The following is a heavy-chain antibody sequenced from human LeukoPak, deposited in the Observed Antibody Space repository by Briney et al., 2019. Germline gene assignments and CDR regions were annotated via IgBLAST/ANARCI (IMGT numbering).Heavy chain of an antibody. CDR1: GFTFSSYG. Sequence: GSLRLSCAASGFTFSSYGMHWVRQAPGKGLEWVAFIRYDGGNKYYADSVKGRFTISRDNSKNTLYLQMNSLRAEDTAVYYCAKTFGVVKEQAHAFDIWGQGTMVTVSS. CDR3: AKTFGVVKEQAHAFDI. J-gene: IGHJ3*02. CDR2: IRYDGGNK. D-gene: IGHD3-3*01. V-gene: IGHV3-30*02.